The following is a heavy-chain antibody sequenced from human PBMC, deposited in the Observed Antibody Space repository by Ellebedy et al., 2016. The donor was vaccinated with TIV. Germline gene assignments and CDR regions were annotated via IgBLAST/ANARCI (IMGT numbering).Heavy chain of an antibody. D-gene: IGHD3-10*01. V-gene: IGHV4-59*12. CDR1: GGSISSYY. Sequence: SETLSLTXTVSGGSISSYYWSWIRQPPGKGLEWIGYIYYSGSTNYNPSLKSRVTISVDTSKNQFSLKLSSVTAADTAVYYCASHHHYYGSGSYYNLHDYWGQGTLVTVSS. J-gene: IGHJ4*02. CDR2: IYYSGST. CDR3: ASHHHYYGSGSYYNLHDY.